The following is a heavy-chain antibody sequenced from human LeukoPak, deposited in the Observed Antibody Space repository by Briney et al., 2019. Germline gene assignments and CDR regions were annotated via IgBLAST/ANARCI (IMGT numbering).Heavy chain of an antibody. CDR2: IYYSGST. CDR1: GGSISSGGYS. V-gene: IGHV4-30-4*07. Sequence: SETLSLTCAVSGGSISSGGYSWSWTRQPPGKGLEWIGYIYYSGSTYYNPSLKSRVTISVDTSKNQFSLKLSSVTAADTAVYYCARGKNTYYYYMDVWGKGTTVTVSS. J-gene: IGHJ6*03. CDR3: ARGKNTYYYYMDV.